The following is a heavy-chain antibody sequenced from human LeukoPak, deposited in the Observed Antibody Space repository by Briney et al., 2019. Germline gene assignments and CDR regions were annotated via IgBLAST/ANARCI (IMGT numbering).Heavy chain of an antibody. V-gene: IGHV1-69*05. D-gene: IGHD6-6*01. CDR2: IIPIFGTA. CDR1: GGTFSSYA. CDR3: ARVGRIAARQGNYYYMDV. Sequence: GASVKVSCKASGGTFSSYAISWVRQAPGQGLEWMGGIIPIFGTANYAQKFQGRVTITTDESTSIAYMELSSLRSEDTAVYYCARVGRIAARQGNYYYMDVWGKGTTVTVSS. J-gene: IGHJ6*03.